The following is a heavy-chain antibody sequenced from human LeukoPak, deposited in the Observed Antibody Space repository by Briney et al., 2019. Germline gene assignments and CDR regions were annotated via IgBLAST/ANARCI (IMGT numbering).Heavy chain of an antibody. V-gene: IGHV3-30*04. CDR3: ARNYYDSSGYYYYFDY. D-gene: IGHD3-22*01. Sequence: GSLRLSCAASGFTFSSYAMHWVRQAPGKGLEWVAVISYDGSNKYYADSVKGRFTISRDNSKNTLYLQMNSLRAEDTAVYYCARNYYDSSGYYYYFDYWGQGTLVTVSS. CDR2: ISYDGSNK. CDR1: GFTFSSYA. J-gene: IGHJ4*02.